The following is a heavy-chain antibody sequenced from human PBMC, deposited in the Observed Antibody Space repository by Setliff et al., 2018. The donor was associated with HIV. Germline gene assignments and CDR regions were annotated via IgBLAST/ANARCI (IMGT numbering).Heavy chain of an antibody. V-gene: IGHV3-23*01. CDR1: GFTFSRYA. J-gene: IGHJ5*02. CDR3: AKDRRYYYGSGSYAAET. Sequence: LRLSCAASGFTFSRYAMTWVRQAPGKGLEWVSAISGSGIGSYYPDSVKGRFTISRDNSKNTLFLQMNSLRAEDTAVYYCAKDRRYYYGSGSYAAETWGQGTLVTVSS. CDR2: ISGSGIGS. D-gene: IGHD3-10*01.